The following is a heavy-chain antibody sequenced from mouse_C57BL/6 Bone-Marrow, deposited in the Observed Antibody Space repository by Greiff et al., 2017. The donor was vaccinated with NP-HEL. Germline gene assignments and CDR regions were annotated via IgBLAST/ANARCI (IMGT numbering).Heavy chain of an antibody. V-gene: IGHV5-4*01. D-gene: IGHD2-2*01. J-gene: IGHJ2*01. Sequence: EVQGVESGGGLVKPGGSLKLSCAASGFTFSSYAMSWVRQTPEKRLESVATISDGGSYTYYPDNVKGRFTISRDNAKNNLYLQMSHLKSEDTAMYYCARDGYYVDYWGQGTTLTVSS. CDR1: GFTFSSYA. CDR3: ARDGYYVDY. CDR2: ISDGGSYT.